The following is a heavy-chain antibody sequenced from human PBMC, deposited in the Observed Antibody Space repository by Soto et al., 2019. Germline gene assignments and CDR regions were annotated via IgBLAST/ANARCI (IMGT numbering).Heavy chain of an antibody. Sequence: QVQLVQSGAEVKKPGASVKVSCKASGYTFTSYAMHWVRQAPGQRLEWMGGINAGKGNPKYSQKFQGRVTITRDTSGSTAYMELHSLRSEDTAVYYCAIADRLIWFGELSPPTGYYFDFWGQGTLVSVYS. CDR2: INAGKGNP. CDR3: AIADRLIWFGELSPPTGYYFDF. J-gene: IGHJ4*02. D-gene: IGHD3-10*01. V-gene: IGHV1-3*01. CDR1: GYTFTSYA.